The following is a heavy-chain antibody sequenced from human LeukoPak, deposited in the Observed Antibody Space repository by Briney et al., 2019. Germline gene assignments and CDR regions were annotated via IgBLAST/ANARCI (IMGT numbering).Heavy chain of an antibody. CDR1: GYTFTNNF. J-gene: IGHJ4*02. V-gene: IGHV1-2*02. D-gene: IGHD3-10*01. CDR3: ARGHSYYSLDY. CDR2: INPNSGGT. Sequence: ASVKVSCKASGYTFTNNFMHWVRQAPGQGLEWMGWINPNSGGTNYAQKFQGRVTMTRDTSISTAYMELSRLRSDDTAVYYCARGHSYYSLDYWGQGTLVTVSS.